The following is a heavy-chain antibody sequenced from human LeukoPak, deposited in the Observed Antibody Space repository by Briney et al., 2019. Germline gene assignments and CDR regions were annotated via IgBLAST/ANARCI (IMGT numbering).Heavy chain of an antibody. V-gene: IGHV3-21*01. CDR3: ARVDFDDSSGPDY. J-gene: IGHJ4*02. CDR1: GFTFSSYS. CDR2: ISSSSSYI. D-gene: IGHD3-22*01. Sequence: PGGSLRLSCAASGFTFSSYSMNWVRQVPGKGLEWVSSISSSSSYIYYADSVKGRFTISRDNAKNSLYLQMNSLRAEDTAVYYCARVDFDDSSGPDYWGQGTLVTVSS.